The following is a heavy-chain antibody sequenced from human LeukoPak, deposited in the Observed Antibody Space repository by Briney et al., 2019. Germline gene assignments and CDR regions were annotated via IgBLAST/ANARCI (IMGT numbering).Heavy chain of an antibody. CDR3: AKDRTGSSWHSNFDY. CDR2: ISGSGGST. J-gene: IGHJ4*02. V-gene: IGHV3-23*01. Sequence: PSETLSLTCTVSGGSLSSGDYFWSWVRQAPGKGLEWVSAISGSGGSTYYADSVKGRFTISRDNSKNTLYVQMNSLRAEDTAVYYCAKDRTGSSWHSNFDYWGQGTLVTVSS. CDR1: GGSLSSGD. D-gene: IGHD6-13*01.